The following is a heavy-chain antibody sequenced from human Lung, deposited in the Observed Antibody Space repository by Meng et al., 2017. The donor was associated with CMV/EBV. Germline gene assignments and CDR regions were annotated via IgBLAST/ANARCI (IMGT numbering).Heavy chain of an antibody. V-gene: IGHV4-34*01. J-gene: IGHJ6*02. D-gene: IGHD4-23*01. CDR2: ITHRGSS. CDR1: GGSFSDYY. CDR3: ARGTHKNRYGRDSPRGFYYGMAV. Sequence: SXTXSLXCAVYGGSFSDYYWTWIRQRPGKGLERIGEITHRGSSNYNPSLKSRVSASVDMSKKQFSLKLSSPTAADTAVYFCARGTHKNRYGRDSPRGFYYGMAVWXQGTTVTVSS.